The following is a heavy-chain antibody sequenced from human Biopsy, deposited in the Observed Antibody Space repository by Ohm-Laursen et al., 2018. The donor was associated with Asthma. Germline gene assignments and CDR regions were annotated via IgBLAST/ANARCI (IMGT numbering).Heavy chain of an antibody. CDR1: GYTFTSYG. Sequence: ASVKVSCKASGYTFTSYGISWVRQAPGQGLEWMGWISAYNGNTNYAQKLQGRVTMTTDTSTSTAYMELRSLRSDDTAVYYCARSIYDFWSGYYGMDVWGQGTTVTVSS. J-gene: IGHJ6*02. V-gene: IGHV1-18*04. D-gene: IGHD3-3*01. CDR2: ISAYNGNT. CDR3: ARSIYDFWSGYYGMDV.